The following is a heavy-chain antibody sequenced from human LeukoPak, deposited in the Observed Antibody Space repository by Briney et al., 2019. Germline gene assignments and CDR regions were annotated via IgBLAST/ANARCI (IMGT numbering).Heavy chain of an antibody. Sequence: PGGSLRLSCAVSGFTFTNYWMSWVRQAPGKGLEWVAKINQGGSDKWYVDSVKGRFTISRDNAKNTLYLQMNSLRAEDTAVYYCARVRGVPLWGQGTLVTVSS. D-gene: IGHD3-10*01. CDR2: INQGGSDK. CDR1: GFTFTNYW. CDR3: ARVRGVPL. V-gene: IGHV3-7*01. J-gene: IGHJ4*02.